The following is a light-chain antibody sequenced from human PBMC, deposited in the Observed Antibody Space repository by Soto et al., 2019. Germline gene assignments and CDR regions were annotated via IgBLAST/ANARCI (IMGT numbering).Light chain of an antibody. CDR2: GAS. J-gene: IGKJ2*01. CDR1: QSVGNS. Sequence: VVLTQSPGTLSVSPGEGVTLSCRASQSVGNSMAWYQQKPGQAPRLLIFGASTRVTGIPARFSGSGSGIEFTLTITSLQSDDFAVYYCQQYNNWPEYTFGPGTKLEIK. V-gene: IGKV3-15*01. CDR3: QQYNNWPEYT.